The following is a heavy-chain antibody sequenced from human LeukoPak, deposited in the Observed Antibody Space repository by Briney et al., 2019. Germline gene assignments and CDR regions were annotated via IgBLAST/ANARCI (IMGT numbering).Heavy chain of an antibody. CDR3: ARDGAHDYGDWDAFDI. CDR1: GGTFSSYA. J-gene: IGHJ3*02. D-gene: IGHD4-17*01. Sequence: SVKVSCKASGGTFSSYAISWVRQAPGQGLEWMGGIIPIFGTANYAQKFQGRVTITTDESTSTAYMELSGLRSEDTAVYYCARDGAHDYGDWDAFDIWGQGTMVTVSS. V-gene: IGHV1-69*05. CDR2: IIPIFGTA.